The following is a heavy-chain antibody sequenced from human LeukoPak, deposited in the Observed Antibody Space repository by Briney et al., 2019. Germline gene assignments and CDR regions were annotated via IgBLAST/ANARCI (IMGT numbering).Heavy chain of an antibody. CDR3: AKAEGYDIVTGLDY. V-gene: IGHV3-23*01. CDR1: GFTFSSYA. D-gene: IGHD3-9*01. CDR2: IGASGGST. Sequence: GGSLRLSCATSGFTFSSYAMSWVRQAPGKGLEWVSGIGASGGSTYYADSVKGRFTISRDNSKNTLYLQMNSLRTEDTAVYYCAKAEGYDIVTGLDYWGESTRDPLSS. J-gene: IGHJ4*02.